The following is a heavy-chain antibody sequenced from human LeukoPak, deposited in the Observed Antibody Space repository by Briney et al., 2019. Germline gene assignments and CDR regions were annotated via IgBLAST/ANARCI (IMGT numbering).Heavy chain of an antibody. V-gene: IGHV3-21*01. Sequence: GGSMRLSCAASGFTFAVYSINWVRQGPGRVLEWISLITSTGDHIYYADSVKGRFTVSRDNAKNSLYLQMNSLRDEDTAVYHCARSLSGSYYTLFDTWGQGTLVTVSS. J-gene: IGHJ5*02. CDR3: ARSLSGSYYTLFDT. CDR1: GFTFAVYS. CDR2: ITSTGDHI. D-gene: IGHD1-26*01.